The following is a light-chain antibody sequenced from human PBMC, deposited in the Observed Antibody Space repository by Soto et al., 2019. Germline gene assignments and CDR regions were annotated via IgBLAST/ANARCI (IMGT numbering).Light chain of an antibody. CDR2: AVS. Sequence: QSALTQPASVSGSPGQSITISCTGTSSDVGGYDYVSWYQQHPGKAPKLMIYAVSNRPSGVSSRFSASKSGNTASLTISGLQAEDEADYYCNSYTSSSTLVFGGGTKLTVL. CDR1: SSDVGGYDY. V-gene: IGLV2-14*01. CDR3: NSYTSSSTLV. J-gene: IGLJ2*01.